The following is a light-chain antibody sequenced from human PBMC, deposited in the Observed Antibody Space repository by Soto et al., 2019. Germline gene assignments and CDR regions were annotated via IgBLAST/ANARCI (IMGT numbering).Light chain of an antibody. CDR3: AAWDDSLNGGV. CDR2: YDD. Sequence: QSVLTQPPSVSEAPRQRVTISCSGSRSNVGDNAVSWYQQLPGKAPKLLIYYDDLLPSGVSDRFSGSKSGTSASLAISGLQSEDEGDYYCAAWDDSLNGGVFGGGTKLTVL. J-gene: IGLJ3*02. V-gene: IGLV1-36*01. CDR1: RSNVGDNA.